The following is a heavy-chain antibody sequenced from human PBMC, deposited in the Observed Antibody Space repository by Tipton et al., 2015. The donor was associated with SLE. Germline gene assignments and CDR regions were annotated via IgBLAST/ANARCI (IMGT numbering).Heavy chain of an antibody. J-gene: IGHJ5*02. CDR3: AREAKYSGSYYNWFDT. V-gene: IGHV4-61*02. CDR2: IYSSGST. CDR1: GGSISGGHYY. Sequence: LRLSCTVSGGSISGGHYYWTWIRQPAGKGLEWIGRIYSSGSTNENLSLKSRVFISKDTSKNQFSLKLSSVTAADTAVYYCAREAKYSGSYYNWFDTWGQGTLVTVSP. D-gene: IGHD1-26*01.